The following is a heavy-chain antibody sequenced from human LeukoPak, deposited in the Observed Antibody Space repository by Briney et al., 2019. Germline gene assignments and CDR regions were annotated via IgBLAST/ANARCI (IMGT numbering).Heavy chain of an antibody. D-gene: IGHD6-19*01. CDR3: AKDSLGYSSGFDAFDI. V-gene: IGHV3-23*01. CDR1: GFTLSSYA. J-gene: IGHJ3*02. CDR2: ISGSGGST. Sequence: PGGSLRLSCAASGFTLSSYAMSWVRQAPGKGLEWVSAISGSGGSTYYADSVKGRFTISRDNSKNTLYLQMNSLRAEDTAVYYCAKDSLGYSSGFDAFDIWGQGTMVTVSS.